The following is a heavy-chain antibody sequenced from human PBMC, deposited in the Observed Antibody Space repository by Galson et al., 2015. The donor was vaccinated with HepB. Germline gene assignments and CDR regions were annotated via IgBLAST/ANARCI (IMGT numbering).Heavy chain of an antibody. CDR1: GYTFTSYY. CDR2: INPSGGST. CDR3: ARDRSSGWYGGALGY. J-gene: IGHJ4*02. Sequence: SVKVSCKASGYTFTSYYMHWVRQAPGQGLEWMGIINPSGGSTSYAQKFQGRVTMTRDTSTSTVYMELSSLRSEDTAVYYCARDRSSGWYGGALGYWGQGTLVTVSS. D-gene: IGHD6-19*01. V-gene: IGHV1-46*03.